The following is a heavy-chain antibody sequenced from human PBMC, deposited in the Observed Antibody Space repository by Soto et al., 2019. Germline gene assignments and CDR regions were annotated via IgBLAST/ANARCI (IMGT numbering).Heavy chain of an antibody. CDR3: ARGHYYDSSGSNHPGGFQH. Sequence: TSETLSLTCTVSGGSISSGGYYWSWIRQHPGKGLEWIGYIYYSGSTYYNPSLKSRVTISVDTSKNQFSLKLSSVTAADTAVYYCARGHYYDSSGSNHPGGFQHWGQGTLVTVSS. D-gene: IGHD3-22*01. CDR2: IYYSGST. J-gene: IGHJ1*01. CDR1: GGSISSGGYY. V-gene: IGHV4-31*03.